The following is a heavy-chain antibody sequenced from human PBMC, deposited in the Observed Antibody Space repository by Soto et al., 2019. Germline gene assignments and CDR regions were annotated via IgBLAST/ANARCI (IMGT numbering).Heavy chain of an antibody. CDR3: AKDRGVAGTDFAFY. D-gene: IGHD6-19*01. V-gene: IGHV3-23*01. CDR2: ISGSYGST. CDR1: GFTFSSYA. Sequence: GSLRLSCAACGFTFSSYAMSWVRQAPGKGLEWVSAISGSYGSTYYADSVKGRFTISRDTSKNTLYMQMNTLRAEDTAVYYCAKDRGVAGTDFAFYWGQGTLVTVSS. J-gene: IGHJ4*02.